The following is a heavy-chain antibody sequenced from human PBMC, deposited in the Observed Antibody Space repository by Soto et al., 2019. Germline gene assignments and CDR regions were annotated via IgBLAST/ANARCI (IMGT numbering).Heavy chain of an antibody. D-gene: IGHD4-17*01. CDR2: ISGSGGNT. Sequence: EVPLLESGGGLVQPGGSLRLSCAASGFTFSSYAMTWVRQAPGKGLEWVSAISGSGGNTYYADSVKGRFTISRDNSKNMLYLQMNSLRAADTAVYYCAKFPNRFDGVTTGPLGYWGQGTLVTVSS. J-gene: IGHJ4*02. CDR3: AKFPNRFDGVTTGPLGY. V-gene: IGHV3-23*01. CDR1: GFTFSSYA.